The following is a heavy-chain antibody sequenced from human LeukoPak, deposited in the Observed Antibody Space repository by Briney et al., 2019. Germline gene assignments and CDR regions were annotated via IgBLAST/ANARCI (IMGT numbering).Heavy chain of an antibody. J-gene: IGHJ5*02. D-gene: IGHD3-10*01. V-gene: IGHV1-46*01. CDR2: INPSGGST. Sequence: ASVKVSCKASGYTFTSYYMHWVRQAPGQGLEWMGIINPSGGSTSYAQKFQGRVTTTRDTSTSTVYMELSSLRSEDTAVYYCAREGVYYGSGSSNWFDPWGQGTLVTVSS. CDR1: GYTFTSYY. CDR3: AREGVYYGSGSSNWFDP.